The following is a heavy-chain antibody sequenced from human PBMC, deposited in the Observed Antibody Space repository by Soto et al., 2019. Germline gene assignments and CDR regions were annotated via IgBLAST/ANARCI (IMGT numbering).Heavy chain of an antibody. D-gene: IGHD6-13*01. CDR3: ARERQQLVAFDY. J-gene: IGHJ4*02. CDR1: GFTFSSYW. V-gene: IGHV3-74*01. CDR2: INSDGSST. Sequence: EVQLVESGVGLVQPGGSLRLSCAASGFTFSSYWMHWVRQAPGKGLVWVSRINSDGSSTSYADSVKGRFTISRDNAKNTLYLQMNSLRAEDTALYYCARERQQLVAFDYWGQGTLVTVSS.